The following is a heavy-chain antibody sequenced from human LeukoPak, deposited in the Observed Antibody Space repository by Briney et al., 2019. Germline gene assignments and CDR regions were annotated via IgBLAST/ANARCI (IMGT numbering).Heavy chain of an antibody. CDR3: ARAFQSLGGLSLPDY. CDR2: INTNTGDP. D-gene: IGHD3-16*02. V-gene: IGHV7-4-1*02. J-gene: IGHJ4*02. Sequence: ASVKVSCKASGYTFTNYAMNWVRQAPGQGLEWMGWINTNTGDPTYAQGFTGRFVFSLDTSVSTAYLQISSLKAEDTAVYYCARAFQSLGGLSLPDYWGQGTLVTVSS. CDR1: GYTFTNYA.